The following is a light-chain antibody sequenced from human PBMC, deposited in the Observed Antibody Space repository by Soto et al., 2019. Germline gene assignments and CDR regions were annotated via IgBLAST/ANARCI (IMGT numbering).Light chain of an antibody. J-gene: IGKJ3*01. Sequence: DIPMTQSPSSLSASVGDRVTITCRASQGIRNYLAWYQQKPGKVPSLLIYAASTLQSGVPSRFSGSGSGTDFTLTISSLQPEDVATYYCQKYDSVPFTFGPGTKVDFK. CDR3: QKYDSVPFT. CDR2: AAS. V-gene: IGKV1-27*01. CDR1: QGIRNY.